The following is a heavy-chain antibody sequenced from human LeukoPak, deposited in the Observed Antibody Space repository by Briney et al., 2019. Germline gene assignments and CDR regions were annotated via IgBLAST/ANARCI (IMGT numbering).Heavy chain of an antibody. CDR2: MHFSGAT. CDR1: GYSTSRGYD. J-gene: IGHJ5*02. D-gene: IGHD3-3*01. V-gene: IGHV4-38-2*02. Sequence: PSETLSLICTVSGYSTSRGYDWGWIRQSRDRGLEWIAAMHFSGATYHNPSFKSRATISLDTSKNQVYLKLTSVTAADTAIYFCARDWSEGPIDLWGQGTHVIVTS. CDR3: ARDWSEGPIDL.